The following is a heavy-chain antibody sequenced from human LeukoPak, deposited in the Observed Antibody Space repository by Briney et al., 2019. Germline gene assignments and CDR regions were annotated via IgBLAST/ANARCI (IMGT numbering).Heavy chain of an antibody. Sequence: GGSLRLSCAASGFTFSSYSMNWVRQAPGKGLEWVSSISSSSSYIYYADSVKGRLTISRDNAKNSLYLQMNSLRAEDTAVYYCARDRPSSITIFGVPTKGYFDYWGQGTLVTVSS. J-gene: IGHJ4*02. CDR3: ARDRPSSITIFGVPTKGYFDY. CDR1: GFTFSSYS. V-gene: IGHV3-21*01. D-gene: IGHD3-3*01. CDR2: ISSSSSYI.